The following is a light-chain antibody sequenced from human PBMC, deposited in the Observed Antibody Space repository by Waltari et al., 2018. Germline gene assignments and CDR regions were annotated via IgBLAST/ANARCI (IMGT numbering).Light chain of an antibody. Sequence: ALTQSASVSGSPGQSITISCIGTSSDIGDYNYVSWHQKHPGKAPNLFIYDVSKRPRGVSIRVSASKSGNTASRIISGLQAEDEADYYCSSYTSSTTLLLIFGGGTKLTVL. CDR2: DVS. J-gene: IGLJ2*01. V-gene: IGLV2-14*03. CDR3: SSYTSSTTLLLI. CDR1: SSDIGDYNY.